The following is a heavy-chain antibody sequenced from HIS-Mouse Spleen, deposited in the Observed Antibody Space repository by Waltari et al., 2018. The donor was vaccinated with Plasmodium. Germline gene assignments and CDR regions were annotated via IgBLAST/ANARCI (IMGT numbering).Heavy chain of an antibody. V-gene: IGHV4-34*01. J-gene: IGHJ4*02. Sequence: QVQLQQWGAGLLKPSGTLSLTCAVYGGSFSGYYWSWIRQPPGKGLEWIGEINHSGSTNYNPALKSRVTRSVDTSKKQFSLKLSSVTAADTAVYYCARGTAVAGVDYWGQGTLVTVSS. CDR3: ARGTAVAGVDY. CDR2: INHSGST. CDR1: GGSFSGYY. D-gene: IGHD6-19*01.